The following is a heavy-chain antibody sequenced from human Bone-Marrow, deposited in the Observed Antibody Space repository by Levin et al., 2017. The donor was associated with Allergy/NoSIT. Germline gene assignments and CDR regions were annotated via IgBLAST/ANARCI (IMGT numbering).Heavy chain of an antibody. CDR1: GFTFSSYW. CDR3: ARAGTCGGDWVY. V-gene: IGHV3-74*01. CDR2: INSDGSST. J-gene: IGHJ4*02. D-gene: IGHD2-21*02. Sequence: GESLKISCAASGFTFSSYWMHWVRQAPGKGLVWVSRINSDGSSTSYADSVKGRFTISRDNAKNTLYLQMNSLRAEDTAVYYCARAGTCGGDWVYWGQGTLVTVSS.